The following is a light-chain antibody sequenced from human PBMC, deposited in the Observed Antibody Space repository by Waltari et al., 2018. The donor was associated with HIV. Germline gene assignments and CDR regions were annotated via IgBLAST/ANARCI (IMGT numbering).Light chain of an antibody. J-gene: IGLJ1*01. CDR2: VVN. CDR1: SSDVGGYNS. CDR3: SSFSDNNRIV. Sequence: QSALTQPPSASGSPGQSVAISCTGTSSDVGGYNSVSWHQQHPGKAPKLLIYVVNKRPAGVPDRFSGSKSGNTASLTVSGLQVDDEADYYCSSFSDNNRIVFGTGTRVTVL. V-gene: IGLV2-8*01.